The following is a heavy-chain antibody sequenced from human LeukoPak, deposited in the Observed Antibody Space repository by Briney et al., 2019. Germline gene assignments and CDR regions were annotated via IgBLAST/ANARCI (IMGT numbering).Heavy chain of an antibody. Sequence: GGSLRLSCAASGFTFSSNSMNWVRLAPGKGLEWVSSISSTSSFIYYADSVKGRFTISRDNAKNSLYLQINRLRAEDTAVYYCARDSTGWYFFDYWGQGTLVTVSS. J-gene: IGHJ4*02. V-gene: IGHV3-21*01. CDR2: ISSTSSFI. CDR1: GFTFSSNS. D-gene: IGHD6-19*01. CDR3: ARDSTGWYFFDY.